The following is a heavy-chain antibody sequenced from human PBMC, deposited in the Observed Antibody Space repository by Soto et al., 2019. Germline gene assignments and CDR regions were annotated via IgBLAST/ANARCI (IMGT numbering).Heavy chain of an antibody. CDR3: ARTSYDILTGRLDAFDV. D-gene: IGHD3-9*01. CDR2: ISHSGNT. CDR1: SGSISNGGYS. Sequence: PSETLSLTCAVSSGSISNGGYSWSWLRQPPGKGLEWIGFISHSGNTYYNPSLRGRVIISIDKSRNHFSLGLKSVTAADTAVYYCARTSYDILTGRLDAFDVWGQGTMVTV. V-gene: IGHV4-30-2*01. J-gene: IGHJ3*01.